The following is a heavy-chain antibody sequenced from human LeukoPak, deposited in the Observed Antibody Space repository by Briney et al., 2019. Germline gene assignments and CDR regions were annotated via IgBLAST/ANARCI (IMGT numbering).Heavy chain of an antibody. Sequence: GGSLRLSCAASGFTFSDYYMSWIRQAPGKGLEWVSAISGSGGSTYYADSVKGRFTISRDNSKNTLYLQMNSLRAEDTAVYYCAKDLYYYDSSGYYLDYWGQGTLVTVSS. D-gene: IGHD3-22*01. J-gene: IGHJ4*02. CDR3: AKDLYYYDSSGYYLDY. V-gene: IGHV3-23*01. CDR2: ISGSGGST. CDR1: GFTFSDYY.